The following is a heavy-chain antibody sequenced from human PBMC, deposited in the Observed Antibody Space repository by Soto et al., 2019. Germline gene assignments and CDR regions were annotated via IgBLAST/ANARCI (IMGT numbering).Heavy chain of an antibody. Sequence: EVQLVESGGGLVQPGGSLRLSCAASGFTVSSNYMSWVRQAPGKGLEWVSVIYSGGSTYYADSVKGRFTISRHNSKNTLYLQMNSLRAEDTAVYYCARVRSHYDFWSGSLGLDYYYYMDVWGKGTTVTVSS. D-gene: IGHD3-3*01. CDR3: ARVRSHYDFWSGSLGLDYYYYMDV. V-gene: IGHV3-53*04. CDR1: GFTVSSNY. CDR2: IYSGGST. J-gene: IGHJ6*03.